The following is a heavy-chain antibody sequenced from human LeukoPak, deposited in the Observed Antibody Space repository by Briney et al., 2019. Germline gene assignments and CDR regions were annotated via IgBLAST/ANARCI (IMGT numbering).Heavy chain of an antibody. J-gene: IGHJ4*02. CDR3: ARGPYYYGSGSYDGYYFDY. Sequence: SETLSLTCTVSGGSISSHYWSWIRQPPGKGLEWIGYIYYSGSTNYNPSLKSRVTISVDTSKNQFSLKLSSVTAADTAVYYCARGPYYYGSGSYDGYYFDYWGQGTLVTVSS. V-gene: IGHV4-59*11. CDR1: GGSISSHY. D-gene: IGHD3-10*01. CDR2: IYYSGST.